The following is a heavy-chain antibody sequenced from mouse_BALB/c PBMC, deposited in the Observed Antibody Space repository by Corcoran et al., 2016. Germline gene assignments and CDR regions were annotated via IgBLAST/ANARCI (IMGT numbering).Heavy chain of an antibody. D-gene: IGHD2-4*01. V-gene: IGHV8-12*01. Sequence: QVTLKESGPGILQPSQTLSLTCSFSGFSLSTSGMGVSWIRQPSGKGLEWLAHIYWDDDQRYNPSLKSQRTISKDTSSNQVFLKITSVDTADTATYYCARRYDYDWFAYWGQGTLVTVSA. CDR1: GFSLSTSGMG. J-gene: IGHJ3*01. CDR2: IYWDDDQ. CDR3: ARRYDYDWFAY.